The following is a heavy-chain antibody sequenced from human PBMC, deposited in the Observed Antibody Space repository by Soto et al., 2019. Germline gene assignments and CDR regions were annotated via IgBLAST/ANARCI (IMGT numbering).Heavy chain of an antibody. Sequence: SQTLSLTCAISGDSVYSNSGAWNWIRQSPSRGLEWLGRTYYRSKWYNHYAVSVKSRITVNPDTSKNQFSLQLNSVTPEDTAVYYCARGGHYAFDISGQAIMVTVSS. CDR3: ARGGHYAFDI. V-gene: IGHV6-1*01. CDR2: TYYRSKWYN. D-gene: IGHD6-25*01. J-gene: IGHJ3*02. CDR1: GDSVYSNSGA.